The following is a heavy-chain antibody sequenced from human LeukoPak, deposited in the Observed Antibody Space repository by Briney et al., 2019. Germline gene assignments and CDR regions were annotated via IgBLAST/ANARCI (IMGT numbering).Heavy chain of an antibody. CDR2: IFYSGTT. J-gene: IGHJ4*02. D-gene: IGHD6-19*01. V-gene: IGHV4-39*07. CDR3: AKNTGLGY. Sequence: SETLSLTCTVSGVSISSSSYHWAWIRQPPGKGLEWIGSIFYSGTTYSNPSLQSRVTMSVDTSKNQFSLKLNSVTAADTAVYYCAKNTGLGYWGQGTLVTVSS. CDR1: GVSISSSSYH.